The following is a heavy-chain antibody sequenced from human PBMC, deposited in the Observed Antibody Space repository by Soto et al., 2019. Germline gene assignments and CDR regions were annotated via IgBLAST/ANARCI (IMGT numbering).Heavy chain of an antibody. CDR1: GFTVSTYW. V-gene: IGHV3-74*01. CDR2: ISPDGSTT. Sequence: EVQLVESGGGLVQPGGSLRLSCAASGFTVSTYWMHWVRQDPGKGLMWVSRISPDGSTTTYADPVRGRFTISRDTAENTLYLQMNSLRVEDTAVSYCAKDRVPDSDYGRYFDLWGRGTLVTVSS. J-gene: IGHJ2*01. CDR3: AKDRVPDSDYGRYFDL. D-gene: IGHD4-17*01.